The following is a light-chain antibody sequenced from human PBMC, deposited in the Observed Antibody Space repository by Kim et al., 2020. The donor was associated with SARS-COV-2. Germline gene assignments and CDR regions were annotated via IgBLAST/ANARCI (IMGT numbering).Light chain of an antibody. Sequence: SPGERVNLSCRASQSVRDNLAWYQQKPGQAPRLLIYGASTRSSGVPALFSGSGSGTDFTLTISSLQSEDFGVYYCQQYNIWPPLTFGGGTKVDIK. CDR2: GAS. CDR3: QQYNIWPPLT. J-gene: IGKJ4*01. CDR1: QSVRDN. V-gene: IGKV3-15*01.